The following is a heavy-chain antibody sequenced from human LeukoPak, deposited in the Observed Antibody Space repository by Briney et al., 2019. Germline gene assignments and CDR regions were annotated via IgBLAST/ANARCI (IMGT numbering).Heavy chain of an antibody. CDR3: SNTDSSGYYLDY. J-gene: IGHJ4*02. V-gene: IGHV4-39*07. CDR1: GGSISSSSSYY. D-gene: IGHD3-22*01. CDR2: IYYSGST. Sequence: SETLSLTCTVSGGSISSSSSYYWGWIRQPPGKGLEWIGSIYYSGSTYYNPSLKSRVTISVDTSKNQFSLNLSSVTAADTAVYYCSNTDSSGYYLDYWGQGTLVTVSS.